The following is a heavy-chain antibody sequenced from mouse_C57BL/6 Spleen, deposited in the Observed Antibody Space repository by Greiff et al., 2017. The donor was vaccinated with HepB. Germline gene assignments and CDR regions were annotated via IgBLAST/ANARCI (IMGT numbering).Heavy chain of an antibody. CDR2: IDPETGGT. D-gene: IGHD1-1*01. J-gene: IGHJ3*01. V-gene: IGHV1-15*01. CDR3: TRRRSRPFAY. CDR1: GYTFTDYE. Sequence: SGAELVRPGASVTLSCKASGYTFTDYEMHWVKQTPVHGLEWIGAIDPETGGTAYNQKFKGKAILTADKSSSTAYMELRSLTSEDSAVYYCTRRRSRPFAYWGQGTLVTVSA.